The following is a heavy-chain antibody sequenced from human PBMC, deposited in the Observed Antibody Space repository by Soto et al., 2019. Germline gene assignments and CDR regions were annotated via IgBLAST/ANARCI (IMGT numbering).Heavy chain of an antibody. CDR2: ITTSDDIT. CDR3: TKGDSSGYFDPSTGYSTPDH. V-gene: IGHV3-23*01. CDR1: GFMFKDFA. Sequence: DVQLFESGGGLVEPGESLRLSCAASGFMFKDFAMSWVRQAPGKVLEWVSTITTSDDITYSADSVRGRFTISRDNSANTLFLQMSSLRGDDTATYYCTKGDSSGYFDPSTGYSTPDHWGQGTLVTVSS. D-gene: IGHD3-3*01. J-gene: IGHJ5*02.